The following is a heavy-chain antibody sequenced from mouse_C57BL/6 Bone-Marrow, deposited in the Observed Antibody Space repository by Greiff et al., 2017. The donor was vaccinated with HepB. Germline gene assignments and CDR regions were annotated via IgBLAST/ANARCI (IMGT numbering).Heavy chain of an antibody. CDR1: GYTFTDYN. CDR2: INPNSGGT. V-gene: IGHV1-18*01. CDR3: ARRESRLWFAY. D-gene: IGHD3-2*02. J-gene: IGHJ3*01. Sequence: VQLQQSGPELVKPGASVKIPCKASGYTFTDYNMDWVKQSPGKSLEWIGDINPNSGGTIYNQKFKGKATLTVDKSSSTAYMELRSLTSEDTAVYYCARRESRLWFAYWGQGTLVTVSA.